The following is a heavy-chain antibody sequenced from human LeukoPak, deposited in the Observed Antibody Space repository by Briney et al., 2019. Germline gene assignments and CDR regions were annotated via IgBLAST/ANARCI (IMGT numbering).Heavy chain of an antibody. D-gene: IGHD3-16*02. Sequence: GESLKISCKGSGYNFNTYWIGWVRQMSGKGLEWMGIIYPGDSRTRYSPSFQGQVTISADKSISTAYLQWSSLKASDTAMYYCARQVYDYVWGSYRYFDYWGQGTLVTVSS. CDR1: GYNFNTYW. CDR3: ARQVYDYVWGSYRYFDY. V-gene: IGHV5-51*01. CDR2: IYPGDSRT. J-gene: IGHJ4*02.